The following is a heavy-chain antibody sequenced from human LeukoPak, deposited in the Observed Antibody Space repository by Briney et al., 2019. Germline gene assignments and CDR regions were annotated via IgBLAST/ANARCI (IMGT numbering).Heavy chain of an antibody. CDR2: IYHSGNT. D-gene: IGHD3-22*01. CDR3: ARAYYYDSSCYSTNWFDP. Sequence: SETLSLTCAVSVFSISSGYYWGCIRQPPGKGLEWIGSIYHSGNTYYNPSLKSRVTISVDTSKNQFSLKLRSVTAAETAVYYCARAYYYDSSCYSTNWFDPWGQGTLVTVSS. J-gene: IGHJ5*02. CDR1: VFSISSGYY. V-gene: IGHV4-38-2*01.